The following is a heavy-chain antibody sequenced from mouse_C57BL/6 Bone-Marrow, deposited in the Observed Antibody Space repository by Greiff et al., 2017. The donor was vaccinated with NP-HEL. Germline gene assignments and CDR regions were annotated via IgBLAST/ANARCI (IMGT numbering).Heavy chain of an antibody. CDR2: INPNYGTT. D-gene: IGHD1-1*01. CDR3: ARTIHYSLAMDY. J-gene: IGHJ4*01. CDR1: GYSFTDYN. V-gene: IGHV1-39*01. Sequence: EVQLQQSGPELVKPGASVKISCKASGYSFTDYNMNWVKQSPGKGLEWIGLINPNYGTTSYNQKFKGKATLTVDQSSSTAYMQLNSLTSEDSAVYYWARTIHYSLAMDYWGQGTAVTVSS.